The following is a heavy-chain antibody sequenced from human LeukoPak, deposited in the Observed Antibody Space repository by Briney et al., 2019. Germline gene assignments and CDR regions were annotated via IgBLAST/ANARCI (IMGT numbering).Heavy chain of an antibody. CDR2: ISYDGSNK. Sequence: GGSLRLSCVASGFTINNLGMHWVRQAPGKGLEWVAVISYDGSNKYYADSVKGRFTISRDNSKNTLYLQMNSLRAEDTAVYYCARDHAPVYYDSSGHPDYWGQGTLVTVSP. D-gene: IGHD3-22*01. CDR3: ARDHAPVYYDSSGHPDY. CDR1: GFTINNLG. J-gene: IGHJ4*02. V-gene: IGHV3-30*19.